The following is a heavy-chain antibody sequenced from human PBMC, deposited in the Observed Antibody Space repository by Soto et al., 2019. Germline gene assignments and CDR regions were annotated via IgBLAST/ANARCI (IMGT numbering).Heavy chain of an antibody. V-gene: IGHV3-23*01. J-gene: IGHJ4*02. CDR2: ISGSGCST. D-gene: IGHD6-13*01. CDR3: AKETPIAAAGRGSY. CDR1: VFTVSSYA. Sequence: GGSLRLSCAASVFTVSSYAMSWVRQAPGKGLEWVSAISGSGCSTYYADSVKGRFTISRDNSKNTLYLQMNSLRAEDTAVYYCAKETPIAAAGRGSYWGQGTLVTVSS.